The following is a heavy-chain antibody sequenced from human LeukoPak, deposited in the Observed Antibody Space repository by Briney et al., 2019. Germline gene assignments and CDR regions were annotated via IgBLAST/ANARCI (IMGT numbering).Heavy chain of an antibody. D-gene: IGHD2-21*01. Sequence: SETLSLTCTVSGVSISNYYWSWIPQSPGRGLEWIAYIYNTESRSTNFNPSLRSRITMSVDMSTNQLSLSLSSVTAADTALYYCARHKIAMAPFDIWGRGTLVTVSS. CDR1: GVSISNYY. CDR3: ARHKIAMAPFDI. V-gene: IGHV4-59*08. CDR2: IYNTESRST. J-gene: IGHJ4*02.